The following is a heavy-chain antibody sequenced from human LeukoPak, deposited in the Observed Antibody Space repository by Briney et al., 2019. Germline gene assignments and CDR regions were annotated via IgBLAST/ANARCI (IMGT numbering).Heavy chain of an antibody. CDR1: GFTVSSNY. Sequence: PGGSLRLSCAASGFTVSSNYMSWVRQAPGNGLEWVSIIYSGGNTYYADSVKGRFTISRDNSKNTLYLQMNSLRAEDTALYYCARGRESGWFGELIYWGQGTLVTVSS. D-gene: IGHD3-10*01. V-gene: IGHV3-66*01. CDR2: IYSGGNT. CDR3: ARGRESGWFGELIY. J-gene: IGHJ4*02.